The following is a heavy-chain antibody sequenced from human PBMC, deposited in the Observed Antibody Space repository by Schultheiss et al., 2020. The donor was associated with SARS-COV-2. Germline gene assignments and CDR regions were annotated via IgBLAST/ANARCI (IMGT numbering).Heavy chain of an antibody. CDR2: INHSGST. CDR1: DGSFSDYY. V-gene: IGHV4-34*01. J-gene: IGHJ3*02. Sequence: SETLSLTCAVSDGSFSDYYWTWIRQPPGKGLEWIGEINHSGSTNYNPSLKSRVTISVDTSKNQFSLKLSSVTAADTAVYYCARVPYYPGGAFDIWGQGTMVTVSS. D-gene: IGHD1-26*01. CDR3: ARVPYYPGGAFDI.